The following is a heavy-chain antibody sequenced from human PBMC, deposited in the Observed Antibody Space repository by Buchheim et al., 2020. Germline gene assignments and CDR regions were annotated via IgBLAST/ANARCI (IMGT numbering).Heavy chain of an antibody. Sequence: EVQLLESGGGLVQPGGSLRLSCAASGFTFSSYAMSWVRQAPGKGLEWVSAISGSGGSTYYAASVKGRFTISRDNSKNTLYLQMNSLRAEDTAVYYCAKDPTSYYDFWSGYFGYWGQGTL. CDR3: AKDPTSYYDFWSGYFGY. J-gene: IGHJ4*02. V-gene: IGHV3-23*01. CDR1: GFTFSSYA. D-gene: IGHD3-3*01. CDR2: ISGSGGST.